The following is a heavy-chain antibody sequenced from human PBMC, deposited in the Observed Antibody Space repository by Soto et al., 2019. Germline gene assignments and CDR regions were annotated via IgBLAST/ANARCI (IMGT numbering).Heavy chain of an antibody. CDR1: GFSFSTYG. Sequence: TGGSLRLSCAASGFSFSTYGMNWVRQAPGKGLEWVSLIRGSGDSTYYADSVKGRFTISRDNSKNTLYLQMNSLRAEDTAVYYCAKSGDHKYYFDYWGQGTLVTVSS. V-gene: IGHV3-23*01. D-gene: IGHD5-12*01. CDR2: IRGSGDST. CDR3: AKSGDHKYYFDY. J-gene: IGHJ4*02.